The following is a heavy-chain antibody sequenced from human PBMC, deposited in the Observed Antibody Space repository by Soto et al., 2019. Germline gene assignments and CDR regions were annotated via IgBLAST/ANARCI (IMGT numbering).Heavy chain of an antibody. CDR1: GFTFSSYG. D-gene: IGHD3-9*01. CDR2: IWYDGSNK. CDR3: ARDKGPKYYDILTGIYGYYYYGMDV. V-gene: IGHV3-33*01. Sequence: GGSLRLSCAASGFTFSSYGMHWVRQAPGKGLEWVAVIWYDGSNKYYADSVKGRFTISRDNSKNTLYLQMNSLRAEDTAVYYCARDKGPKYYDILTGIYGYYYYGMDVWGQGTTVTVSS. J-gene: IGHJ6*02.